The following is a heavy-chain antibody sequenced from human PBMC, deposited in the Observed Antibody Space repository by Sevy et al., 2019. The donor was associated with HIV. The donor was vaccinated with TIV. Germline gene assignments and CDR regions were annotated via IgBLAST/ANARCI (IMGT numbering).Heavy chain of an antibody. CDR1: GYTFSNYW. V-gene: IGHV5-51*01. CDR3: ARFGSNRLYYYGMDV. CDR2: IYPGDSDT. Sequence: GESLKISCKGAGYTFSNYWIAWVRQMPGKGLEWMGIIYPGDSDTRYGPSFQGQVTISADKSISTAYLQWNSPRASDTAMYYCARFGSNRLYYYGMDVWGQGTTVTVSS. D-gene: IGHD3-10*01. J-gene: IGHJ6*02.